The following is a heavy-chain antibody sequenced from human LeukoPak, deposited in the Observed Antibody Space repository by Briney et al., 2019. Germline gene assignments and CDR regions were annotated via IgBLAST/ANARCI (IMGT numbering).Heavy chain of an antibody. CDR2: INSDGSST. CDR1: GFTFSSYW. D-gene: IGHD3-16*02. Sequence: GGSLRLSCAASGFTFSSYWMHWVRQAPGKGLVWVSRINSDGSSTSYADSVKGRFTISRDNANNTLYLQMNSLRAEDTAVYYCARGPSIMITFGGVIAAELDYWGQGTLVTVSS. V-gene: IGHV3-74*01. J-gene: IGHJ4*02. CDR3: ARGPSIMITFGGVIAAELDY.